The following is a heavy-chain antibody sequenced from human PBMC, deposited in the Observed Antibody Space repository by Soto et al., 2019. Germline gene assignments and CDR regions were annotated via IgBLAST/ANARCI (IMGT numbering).Heavy chain of an antibody. Sequence: SETLSLTCTVSGGSISSYYWSWIRQPPGKGLEWIGYIYYSGSTNYNPSLKSRVTISVDTSKNQFSLKLSSVTAADTAVYYCARDRSSSSWADFDYWGQGTLVTVSS. V-gene: IGHV4-59*01. D-gene: IGHD6-13*01. CDR1: GGSISSYY. CDR2: IYYSGST. J-gene: IGHJ4*02. CDR3: ARDRSSSSWADFDY.